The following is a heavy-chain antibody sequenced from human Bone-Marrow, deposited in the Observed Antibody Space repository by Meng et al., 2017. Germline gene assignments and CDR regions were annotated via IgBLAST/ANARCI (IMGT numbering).Heavy chain of an antibody. J-gene: IGHJ4*02. D-gene: IGHD4-11*01. Sequence: QVHLVESGGGVVQPGRSLRLSCATSRFTFSNYAMHWVRQAPGKGLEWVAIIWYDGSNKFYADSVKGRFTISRDNSKNTLYLQMNSLRADDTAVYYCVPRTTYFDSWGLGTLVTVSS. V-gene: IGHV3-33*01. CDR3: VPRTTYFDS. CDR1: RFTFSNYA. CDR2: IWYDGSNK.